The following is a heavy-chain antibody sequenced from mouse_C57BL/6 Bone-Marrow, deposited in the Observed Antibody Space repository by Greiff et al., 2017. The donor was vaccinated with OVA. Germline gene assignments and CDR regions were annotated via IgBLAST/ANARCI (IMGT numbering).Heavy chain of an antibody. CDR1: GYTFTNYW. CDR3: ARCGYYGRVYYFDY. V-gene: IGHV1-63*01. J-gene: IGHJ2*01. Sequence: QVQLQQSGAELVRPGTSVKLSCKASGYTFTNYWIGWAKQRPGHGLEWIGDIYPGGGYTNYNEKFKGKATLTADKSSSTAYMQFSSLTSEDSAIYYCARCGYYGRVYYFDYWGQGTTLTVSS. CDR2: IYPGGGYT. D-gene: IGHD1-1*01.